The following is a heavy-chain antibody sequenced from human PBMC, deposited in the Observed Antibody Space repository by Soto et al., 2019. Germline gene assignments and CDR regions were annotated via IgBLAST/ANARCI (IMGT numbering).Heavy chain of an antibody. CDR1: GLTFSNYA. CDR2: ISYDGSNK. CDR3: ARDNNGDY. J-gene: IGHJ4*02. D-gene: IGHD1-20*01. V-gene: IGHV3-30-3*01. Sequence: PGGSLRLSCAASGLTFSNYAMHWVRQAPGKGLEWVAVISYDGSNKYYADSVKGRFTISRDNSKNTLYLQMNSLRGEDTAVYYCARDNNGDYWGQGTLVTVSS.